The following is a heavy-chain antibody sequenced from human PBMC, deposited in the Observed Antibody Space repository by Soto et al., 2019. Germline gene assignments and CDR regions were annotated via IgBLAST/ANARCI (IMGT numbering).Heavy chain of an antibody. Sequence: VASVKVSCKASGYTFTGYYMHWVRQAPGQGLEWMGWINPNSGGTNYAQKFQGWVTMTRDTSISTAYMELSRLRSDDTAVYYCAREYSGDSAAFDIWGQGTMVTVSS. V-gene: IGHV1-2*04. CDR1: GYTFTGYY. CDR2: INPNSGGT. J-gene: IGHJ3*02. D-gene: IGHD6-13*01. CDR3: AREYSGDSAAFDI.